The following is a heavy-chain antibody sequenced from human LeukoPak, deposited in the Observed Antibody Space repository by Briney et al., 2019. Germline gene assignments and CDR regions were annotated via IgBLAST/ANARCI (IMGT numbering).Heavy chain of an antibody. CDR1: GFTFSSSW. V-gene: IGHV3-7*01. Sequence: GGSLRLSCASSGFTFSSSWMSWARQAPGKGLEWVAHIKQDGSEKYYVDSVKGRFTISRDIAKNSLYLQMNSLRAEDTAIYYCAGGSLWSPNWFDPWGQGTLVTVSS. CDR3: AGGSLWSPNWFDP. D-gene: IGHD3-10*01. CDR2: IKQDGSEK. J-gene: IGHJ5*02.